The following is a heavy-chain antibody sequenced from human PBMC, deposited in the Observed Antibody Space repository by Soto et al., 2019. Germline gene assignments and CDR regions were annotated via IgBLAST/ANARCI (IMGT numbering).Heavy chain of an antibody. Sequence: QVQLVQSGAEVKKPGASVKVSCTASGYTFTSYGISWVRQAPGPGLEWMGWISAYNGTTNYAQKLQGRVTMTTDTSTSTAYMELRSLRSDDTAVYYCARDRYFDWLRVVTFDYWGQGTLVTVSS. CDR2: ISAYNGTT. V-gene: IGHV1-18*01. CDR1: GYTFTSYG. D-gene: IGHD3-9*01. CDR3: ARDRYFDWLRVVTFDY. J-gene: IGHJ4*02.